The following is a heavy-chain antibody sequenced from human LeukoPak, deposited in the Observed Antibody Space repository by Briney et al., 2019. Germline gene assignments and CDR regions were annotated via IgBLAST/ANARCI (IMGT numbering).Heavy chain of an antibody. D-gene: IGHD2-2*01. Sequence: PSETLSLTCTVSGGSISSSGYYWSWIRQPAGKGLEWIGRIYTSGSTNYNPSLKSRVTISVDTSKNQFSLKLSSVTAADTAVYYCARYCSSTSCYNWFDPWGQGTLVTVSS. V-gene: IGHV4-61*02. CDR3: ARYCSSTSCYNWFDP. CDR2: IYTSGST. CDR1: GGSISSSGYY. J-gene: IGHJ5*02.